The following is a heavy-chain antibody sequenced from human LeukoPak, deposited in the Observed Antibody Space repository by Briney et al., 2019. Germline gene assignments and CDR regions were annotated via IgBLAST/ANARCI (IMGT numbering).Heavy chain of an antibody. CDR2: INGNTGVT. Sequence: ASVKVSCKASGYTSNVYYMHWVRQAPGQGLEWMGWINGNTGVTHYAQKFQGRVTMTRDTSITTAYMELSSLRSDDTAVYYCARVNGGNSYDFDYWGQGTLVTVPS. CDR1: GYTSNVYY. CDR3: ARVNGGNSYDFDY. V-gene: IGHV1-2*02. D-gene: IGHD4-23*01. J-gene: IGHJ4*02.